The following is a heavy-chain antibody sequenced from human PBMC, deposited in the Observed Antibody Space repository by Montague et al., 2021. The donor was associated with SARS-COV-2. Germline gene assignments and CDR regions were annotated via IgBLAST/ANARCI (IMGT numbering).Heavy chain of an antibody. D-gene: IGHD3-22*01. CDR2: IYYTANT. CDR1: GGSITNNIYY. Sequence: SETLSLTCTVSGGSITNNIYYWARHPQPPGKGLVWIGCIYYTANTYYNPSLKSRVTISVATSKNHFTLKLSSVTAAETAVYYCAGQKRYFDSSGSPSAFDFWGQGTKVTVSS. V-gene: IGHV4-39*01. J-gene: IGHJ3*01. CDR3: AGQKRYFDSSGSPSAFDF.